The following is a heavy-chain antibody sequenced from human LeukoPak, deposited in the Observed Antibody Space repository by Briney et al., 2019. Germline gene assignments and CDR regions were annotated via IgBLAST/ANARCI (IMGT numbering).Heavy chain of an antibody. CDR1: GGSISSGDYY. CDR2: IYYSGST. J-gene: IGHJ4*02. V-gene: IGHV4-30-4*01. CDR3: ARWVDHGEYFDY. D-gene: IGHD3-10*01. Sequence: PWETLSLTCTVSGGSISSGDYYWSWIRQPPGKGLEWIGYIYYSGSTYYNPSLKSRVTISVDTSKNQFSLKLSSVTAADTAVYYCARWVDHGEYFDYWGQGTLVTVSS.